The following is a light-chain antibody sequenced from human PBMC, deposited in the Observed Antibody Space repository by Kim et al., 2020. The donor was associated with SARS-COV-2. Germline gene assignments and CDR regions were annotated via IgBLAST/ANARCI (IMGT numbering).Light chain of an antibody. CDR2: QDS. CDR3: QAWDSSTSV. V-gene: IGLV3-1*01. CDR1: KLGDKY. Sequence: VSPGQTASIPCSGDKLGDKYACWYQQKPGQSPVLVIYQDSKRPSGIPERFSGSNSGNTATLTISGTQAMDEADYYCQAWDSSTSVFGGGTKLTVL. J-gene: IGLJ3*02.